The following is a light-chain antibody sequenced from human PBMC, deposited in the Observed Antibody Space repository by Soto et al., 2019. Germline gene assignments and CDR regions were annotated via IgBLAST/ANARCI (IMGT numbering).Light chain of an antibody. Sequence: DIVLTPSPGTLSLSPGERATLSCRASQTVRSSSLAWYQQKPGQAPRLLIFGASTRAAGFPDRFSGSGSGTDFTLTISRLEPEDFAVYYCQQYGSSPRTFGQGTKVDIK. V-gene: IGKV3-20*01. CDR1: QTVRSSS. CDR2: GAS. J-gene: IGKJ1*01. CDR3: QQYGSSPRT.